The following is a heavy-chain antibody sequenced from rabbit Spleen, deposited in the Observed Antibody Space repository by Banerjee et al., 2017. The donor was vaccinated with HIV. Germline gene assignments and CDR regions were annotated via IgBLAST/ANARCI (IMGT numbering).Heavy chain of an antibody. CDR3: ARDSGTIFSSYGMDL. Sequence: QSLEESGGDLVKPGASLTLTCTASGFSFSSSDYMCWVRQPPGKGPEWIACIGAGISYTIYYATWAKGRFTISKTSSTTVTLQMTSLTAADTATYFCARDSGTIFSSYGMDLWGQGTLVTVS. J-gene: IGHJ6*01. D-gene: IGHD2-1*01. CDR2: IGAGISYTI. V-gene: IGHV1S40*01. CDR1: GFSFSSSDY.